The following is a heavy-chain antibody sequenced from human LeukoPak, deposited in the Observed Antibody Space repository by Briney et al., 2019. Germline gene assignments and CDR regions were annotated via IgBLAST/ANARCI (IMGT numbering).Heavy chain of an antibody. J-gene: IGHJ4*02. D-gene: IGHD6-13*01. V-gene: IGHV3-7*03. CDR3: ARDTAAGNDY. CDR2: IEQDGSEK. Sequence: GGSLRLSCAASGFTFSIYWMTWVRQAPGKGLEWVANIEQDGSEKNYVDSVKGRFTISRDNAKNSLYLQMNSLRAEDTAVYYCARDTAAGNDYWGQGTLVTVSP. CDR1: GFTFSIYW.